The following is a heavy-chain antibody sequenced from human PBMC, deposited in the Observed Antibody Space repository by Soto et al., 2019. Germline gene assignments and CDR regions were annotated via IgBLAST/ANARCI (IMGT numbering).Heavy chain of an antibody. V-gene: IGHV3-21*01. CDR1: GFTSSSYS. D-gene: IGHD5-18*01. Sequence: GGSLRLSCAGSGFTSSSYSIHWVRQAPGKGLEWVSSISGSSAYIFYADSVMGRFTISRGNAKNSLYLQMNSLRAEDTAVYYCARDPLWGTAMVLWYFDLWGRGTLVTVSS. CDR2: ISGSSAYI. CDR3: ARDPLWGTAMVLWYFDL. J-gene: IGHJ2*01.